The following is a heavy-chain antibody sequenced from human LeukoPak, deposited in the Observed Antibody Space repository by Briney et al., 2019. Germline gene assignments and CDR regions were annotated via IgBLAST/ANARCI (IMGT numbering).Heavy chain of an antibody. Sequence: LPGGSLRLSCAASGFTFTNYPMNWVRQAPGKGLEWVSDIGGSGGNTHYADSVKGRFTISRDNSKNTLYLQMDSLRAEDTAIYYCARERITTTAFDYWGQGTLVTVSS. CDR1: GFTFTNYP. V-gene: IGHV3-23*01. J-gene: IGHJ4*02. CDR2: IGGSGGNT. CDR3: ARERITTTAFDY. D-gene: IGHD4-17*01.